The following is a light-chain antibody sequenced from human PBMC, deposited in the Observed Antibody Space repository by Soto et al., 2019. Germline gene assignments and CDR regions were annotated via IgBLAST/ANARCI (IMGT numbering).Light chain of an antibody. Sequence: EVVMTQSPATLSVSPGERATLSCRASESVSSNLAWYQQRPGQAPRLVIYGISRRATGIPDRFSGSGSGTDFTLTITRLEPEDFAVYYCQQYVTASPRTFGQGTRLEIK. J-gene: IGKJ5*01. CDR3: QQYVTASPRT. CDR2: GIS. CDR1: ESVSSN. V-gene: IGKV3-20*01.